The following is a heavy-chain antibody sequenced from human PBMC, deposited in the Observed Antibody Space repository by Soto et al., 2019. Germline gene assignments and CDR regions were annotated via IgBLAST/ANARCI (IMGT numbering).Heavy chain of an antibody. CDR1: GYTFTSYD. Sequence: QVQLVQSGAEVKKPGASVKVSCKASGYTFTSYDINWVRQATGQGLEWMGWMNPNSGNTGYAQKYQRRVTMTRITSISTAYMELSSLRSEATAVYYCARGDYGDYGNWFDPWGQGTLVTVSS. D-gene: IGHD4-17*01. CDR2: MNPNSGNT. V-gene: IGHV1-8*01. CDR3: ARGDYGDYGNWFDP. J-gene: IGHJ5*02.